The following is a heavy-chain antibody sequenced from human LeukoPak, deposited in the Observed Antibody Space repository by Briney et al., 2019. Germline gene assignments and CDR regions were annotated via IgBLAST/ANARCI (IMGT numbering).Heavy chain of an antibody. CDR3: ARRGYSYGYPWYFDY. CDR1: GYSFTSYW. CDR2: IYPGDSDT. J-gene: IGHJ4*02. Sequence: GESLKISCKGSGYSFTSYWIGWVRQMPGKGLEWMGIIYPGDSDTRYSPSFQGQVTISADKSISTAYPQWSSLKASDTAMYYCARRGYSYGYPWYFDYWGQGTLVTVSS. D-gene: IGHD5-18*01. V-gene: IGHV5-51*03.